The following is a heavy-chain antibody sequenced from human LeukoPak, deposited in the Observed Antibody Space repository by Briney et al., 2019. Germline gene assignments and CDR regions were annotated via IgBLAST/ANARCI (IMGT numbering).Heavy chain of an antibody. CDR3: TSIRAGTGYYYGMDV. CDR1: GFTFSGSA. D-gene: IGHD6-19*01. Sequence: GGSLRLSCAASGFTFSGSAMHWVRQASGKGLEWVGRIRSKANSYATAYAASVKGRFTISRDDSKNTAYLQMNSLKTEDTAVYYCTSIRAGTGYYYGMDVWGQGTTVTVSS. CDR2: IRSKANSYAT. J-gene: IGHJ6*02. V-gene: IGHV3-73*01.